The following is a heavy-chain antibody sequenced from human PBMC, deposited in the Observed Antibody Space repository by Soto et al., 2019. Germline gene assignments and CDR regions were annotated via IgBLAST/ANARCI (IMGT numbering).Heavy chain of an antibody. Sequence: QVQLVQSGAEVKKPGSSVKVSCKDSGGTFSTYSMFWVRQAPGQGLEWMGRIIPMLGVRNYAQSFQDRVTITADKSTATVHMELSIVRSEDTAIHYCTIGSWSGEVFDIWGQGTMVTVSS. CDR1: GGTFSTYS. V-gene: IGHV1-69*02. CDR3: TIGSWSGEVFDI. D-gene: IGHD2-21*01. J-gene: IGHJ3*02. CDR2: IIPMLGVR.